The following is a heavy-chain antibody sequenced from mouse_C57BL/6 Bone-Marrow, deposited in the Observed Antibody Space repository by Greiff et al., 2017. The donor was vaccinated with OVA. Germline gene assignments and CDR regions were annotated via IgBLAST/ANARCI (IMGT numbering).Heavy chain of an antibody. D-gene: IGHD4-1*01. CDR2: IYPGDGDT. V-gene: IGHV1-80*01. CDR1: GYAFSSYW. CDR3: ARGDWDYFDY. J-gene: IGHJ2*01. Sequence: VKVVESGAELVKPGASVKISCKASGYAFSSYWMNWVKQRPGKGLEWIGQIYPGDGDTNYNGKFKGKATLTADKSSSTAYMQLSSLTSEDSAVYFCARGDWDYFDYWGQGTTLTVSS.